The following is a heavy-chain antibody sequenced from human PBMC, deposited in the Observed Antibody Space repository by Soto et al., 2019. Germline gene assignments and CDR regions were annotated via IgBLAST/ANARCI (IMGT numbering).Heavy chain of an antibody. CDR2: ISGSGGST. D-gene: IGHD3-10*01. J-gene: IGHJ5*02. CDR3: AQDRSTYYLVPPFDP. V-gene: IGHV3-23*01. Sequence: EVQLLESGGGLVQPGGSLRLSCAASGFTFSSYAMSWVRQAPGKGLEWVSAISGSGGSTYYAYSVKGRFTISRDNFKNTLYLKMNSLRAEDTAVYYCAQDRSTYYLVPPFDPWGQGTLFTVPS. CDR1: GFTFSSYA.